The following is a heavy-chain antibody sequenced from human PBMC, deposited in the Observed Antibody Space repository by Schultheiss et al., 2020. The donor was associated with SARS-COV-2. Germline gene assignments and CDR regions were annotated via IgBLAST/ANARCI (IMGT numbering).Heavy chain of an antibody. V-gene: IGHV4-34*08. J-gene: IGHJ4*02. CDR3: ARSSTLVGFDY. D-gene: IGHD5/OR15-5a*01. CDR2: INHSGST. CDR1: GFTFSSYW. Sequence: GSLRLSCAASGFTFSSYWMSWIRQPPGKGLEWIGEINHSGSTNYNPSLKSRVTISVDTSKNQFSLKLSSVTAADTAVYYCARSSTLVGFDYWGQGTLVTVSS.